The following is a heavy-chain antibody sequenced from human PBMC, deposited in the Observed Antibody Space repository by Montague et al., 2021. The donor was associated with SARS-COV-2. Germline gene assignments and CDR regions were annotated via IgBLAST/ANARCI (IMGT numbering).Heavy chain of an antibody. V-gene: IGHV4-59*01. Sequence: SETLSLTCEVSGDSISSYYWSWIRQSPGTGLEWIGYVHYTGSTEYNPSLTTRVTLSLDTPRNHFSLKLRSVTAAATAVYYCARAQNTCFIANCVNYFEVWGLGALVTVSS. CDR1: GDSISSYY. CDR2: VHYTGST. CDR3: ARAQNTCFIANCVNYFEV. J-gene: IGHJ4*02. D-gene: IGHD1-1*01.